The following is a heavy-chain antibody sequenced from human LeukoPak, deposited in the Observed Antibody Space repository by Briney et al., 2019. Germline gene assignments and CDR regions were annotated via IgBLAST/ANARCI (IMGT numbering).Heavy chain of an antibody. D-gene: IGHD1-26*01. CDR3: ARDSESIVGATNYYYYMDV. V-gene: IGHV3-66*01. CDR2: IYSGGST. CDR1: EFSVGSNY. J-gene: IGHJ6*03. Sequence: GSLRLPCAASEFSVGSNYMTWVRQAPGKGLEWVSLIYSGGSTYYADSVKGRFTISRDNAKNSLYLQMNSLRAEDTAVYYCARDSESIVGATNYYYYMDVWGKGTTVTISS.